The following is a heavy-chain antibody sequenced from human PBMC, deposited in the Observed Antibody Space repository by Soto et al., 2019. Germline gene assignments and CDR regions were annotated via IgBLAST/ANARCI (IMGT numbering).Heavy chain of an antibody. D-gene: IGHD6-19*01. J-gene: IGHJ6*02. Sequence: SQTLSLTCDISVDSVSSNSAAWNWIRQSPSRGLEWLGRTYYRSKWYNDYAVSVKSRITINPDTSKNQFSLQLNSVTPEDTAVYYCARDKGAVAGTDPLYYYGMDVWGQGTTVTVSS. CDR3: ARDKGAVAGTDPLYYYGMDV. CDR2: TYYRSKWYN. CDR1: VDSVSSNSAA. V-gene: IGHV6-1*01.